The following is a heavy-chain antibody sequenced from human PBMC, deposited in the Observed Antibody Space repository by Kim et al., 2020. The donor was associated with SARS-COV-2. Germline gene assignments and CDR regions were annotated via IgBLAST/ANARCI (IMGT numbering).Heavy chain of an antibody. J-gene: IGHJ4*01. CDR2: INHSGST. V-gene: IGHV4-34*01. CDR3: ARRSSGGSGWYKNFDY. CDR1: GGSFSGYY. Sequence: SETLSLTCAVYGGSFSGYYWSWIRQPPGKGLEWIGEINHSGSTNYNPSLKSRVTISVDTSKNQFSLKLSSVTAADTAVYYCARRSSGGSGWYKNFDYWG. D-gene: IGHD6-19*01.